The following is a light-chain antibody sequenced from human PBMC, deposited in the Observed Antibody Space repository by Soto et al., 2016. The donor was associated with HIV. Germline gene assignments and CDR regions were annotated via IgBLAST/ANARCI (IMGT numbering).Light chain of an antibody. J-gene: IGLJ1*01. CDR3: QVWDSNSDHYV. CDR1: NIGTKS. CDR2: DDS. V-gene: IGLV3-21*03. Sequence: SYELIQPPSVSVAPGKTATITCVGNNIGTKSVHWYQQKPGQAPVLVVYDDSDRPSGIPERSSGSNSGNTATLTISRVEAGDEADYYCQVWDSNSDHYVFGTATEVTVL.